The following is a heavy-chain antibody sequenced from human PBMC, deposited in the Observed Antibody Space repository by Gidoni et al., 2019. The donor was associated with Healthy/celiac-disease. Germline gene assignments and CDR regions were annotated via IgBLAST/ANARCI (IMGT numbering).Heavy chain of an antibody. V-gene: IGHV5-51*01. J-gene: IGHJ3*02. CDR2: IYPGDSDT. CDR3: ARGPGYSSTTRAFDI. CDR1: GYIFTRYW. D-gene: IGHD6-13*01. Sequence: DVQLVQSGAAVKKPWESLTISCKGSGYIFTRYWIGWVRQMPGKGLEWMGIIYPGDSDTRYSPSFQGQVTISADKSISTAYLQWSSLKASDTAMYYCARGPGYSSTTRAFDIWGQGTMVTVSS.